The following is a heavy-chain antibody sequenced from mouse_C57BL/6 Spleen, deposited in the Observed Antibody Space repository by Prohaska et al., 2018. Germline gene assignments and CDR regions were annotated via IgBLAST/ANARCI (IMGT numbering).Heavy chain of an antibody. J-gene: IGHJ1*03. CDR3: TRSNYYGRSPSYFDV. CDR2: IDPETGGT. V-gene: IGHV1-15*01. Sequence: QVQLQQSGAELVRPGASVTLSCQASGYKSTDYEMHWVKQKPVHGLEWIGAIDPETGGTAYNQKLHGKAIMTADKSSSTSYMELRSLTSEDSAIYYCTRSNYYGRSPSYFDVWGTGTTVTVSS. D-gene: IGHD1-1*01. CDR1: GYKSTDYE.